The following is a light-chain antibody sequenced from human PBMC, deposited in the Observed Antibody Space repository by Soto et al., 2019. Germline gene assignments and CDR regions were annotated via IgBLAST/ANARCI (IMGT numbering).Light chain of an antibody. CDR2: KAS. Sequence: DIQMTQSPSTLSASVGDRATITCRASQDINGWLAWYQQKPGTAPRLLIYKASTLQDGVPSRFSGSEFQTEFTLTITSLQADYFATDYCQQYDTSPYTFGQGTKLEIK. CDR1: QDINGW. V-gene: IGKV1-5*03. CDR3: QQYDTSPYT. J-gene: IGKJ2*01.